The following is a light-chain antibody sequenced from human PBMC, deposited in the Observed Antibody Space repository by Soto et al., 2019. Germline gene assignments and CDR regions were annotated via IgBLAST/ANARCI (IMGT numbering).Light chain of an antibody. CDR1: QNINSY. J-gene: IGKJ1*01. V-gene: IGKV1-39*01. CDR3: QQSFSIPPT. CDR2: AAS. Sequence: DIQMTQSPSSLSASVGDRVTITCRPSQNINSYLNWFQQKAGRAPKLLIFAASTLQSGVSSRFSGRRSGTDFTLTISNLQPEDFATYYCQQSFSIPPTFGQGTKV.